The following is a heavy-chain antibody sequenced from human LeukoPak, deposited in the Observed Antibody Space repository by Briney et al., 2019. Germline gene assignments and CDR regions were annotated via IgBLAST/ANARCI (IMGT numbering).Heavy chain of an antibody. CDR1: GYTFTSYA. J-gene: IGHJ6*02. CDR3: AREFVGRAFVVYYGMDV. Sequence: ASVKVSCKASGYTFTSYAISWVRQAPGQGLEWMGGIIPIFGTANYAQKFQGRVTITADESTSTAYMELSSLRSEDTAVYYCAREFVGRAFVVYYGMDVWGQGTTVTVSS. V-gene: IGHV1-69*13. CDR2: IIPIFGTA. D-gene: IGHD2-21*01.